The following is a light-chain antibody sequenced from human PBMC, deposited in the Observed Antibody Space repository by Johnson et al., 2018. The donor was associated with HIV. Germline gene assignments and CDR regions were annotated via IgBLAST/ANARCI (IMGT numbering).Light chain of an antibody. Sequence: VLTQPPSVSAAPGQKVTISCSGSNSNIGNNYVSWYQHLPGTAPKLLIYENNKRPSGIPDRFSGSKFGTSATLGITGLQTGDEADYYCGTWNSSLSVQNYVFGTGTKVTVV. J-gene: IGLJ1*01. CDR2: ENN. V-gene: IGLV1-51*02. CDR3: GTWNSSLSVQNYV. CDR1: NSNIGNNY.